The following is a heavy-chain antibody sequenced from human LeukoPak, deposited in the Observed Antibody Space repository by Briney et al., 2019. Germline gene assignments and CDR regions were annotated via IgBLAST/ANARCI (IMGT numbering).Heavy chain of an antibody. Sequence: PGRSLRLSCAAAGLTFSSYGMHLVRQAPGKGLEWVAVISYDGRKRYYADSVKGRFTISRDNSKNTLYLQMNSLRAEDTAVYYCAREYYDSSGPLAFDIWGHGTMVTVSS. CDR3: AREYYDSSGPLAFDI. V-gene: IGHV3-30*03. CDR2: ISYDGRKR. CDR1: GLTFSSYG. J-gene: IGHJ3*02. D-gene: IGHD3-22*01.